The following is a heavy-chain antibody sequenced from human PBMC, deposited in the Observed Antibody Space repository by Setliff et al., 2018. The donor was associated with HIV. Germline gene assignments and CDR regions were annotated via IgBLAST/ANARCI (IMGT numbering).Heavy chain of an antibody. CDR3: ASSWSRVPYYGMDV. CDR2: IIPILGIA. D-gene: IGHD6-13*01. CDR1: GGTFSSYA. J-gene: IGHJ6*02. Sequence: SVKVSCKASGGTFSSYAISWVRQAPGQGLEWMGGIIPILGIANYAQKFQGRVTMTRNTSISTAYMELSSLRSEDTAVYYCASSWSRVPYYGMDVWGQGTTVTVSS. V-gene: IGHV1-69*10.